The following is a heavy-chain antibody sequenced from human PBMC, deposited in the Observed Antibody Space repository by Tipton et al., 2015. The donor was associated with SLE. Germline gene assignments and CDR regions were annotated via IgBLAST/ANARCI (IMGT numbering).Heavy chain of an antibody. CDR1: GFTFSSFA. CDR3: AKVLVSGSQYFDY. Sequence: SLRLSCAASGFTFSSFAMHWVRQAPGKGLEWVAFIRYDGINKNYADFVKGRFTISRDNSKNTLYLQMNSLRPEDTATYYCAKVLVSGSQYFDYWGQGTLVTVSS. J-gene: IGHJ4*02. CDR2: IRYDGINK. V-gene: IGHV3-30*02. D-gene: IGHD3-10*01.